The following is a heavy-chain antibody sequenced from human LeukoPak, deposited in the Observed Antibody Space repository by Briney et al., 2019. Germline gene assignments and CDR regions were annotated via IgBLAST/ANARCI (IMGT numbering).Heavy chain of an antibody. CDR1: GYTFTSYY. V-gene: IGHV1-46*01. Sequence: ASVKVSCKASGYTFTSYYMHWVRQAPGQGLEWMGIINPSGGSTSYAQKFQGRVTITRNTSISTAYMELSSLRSEDTAVYYCARGIAAAGTIFFDYWGQGTLVTVSS. J-gene: IGHJ4*02. CDR3: ARGIAAAGTIFFDY. D-gene: IGHD6-13*01. CDR2: INPSGGST.